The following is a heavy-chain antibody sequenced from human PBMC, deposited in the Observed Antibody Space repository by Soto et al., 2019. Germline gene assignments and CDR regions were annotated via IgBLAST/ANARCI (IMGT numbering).Heavy chain of an antibody. CDR1: GGSVSSGSYY. Sequence: QVQLQESGPGLVKPSETLSLTCTVSGGSVSSGSYYWSWIRQPPGKGLEWIGYIYYSGSTNYNPSLKSRVTISVDTSKNQFSLTLSSVTAADTAVYYCARGVILNWFDPWGQGTLVTVSS. CDR2: IYYSGST. V-gene: IGHV4-61*01. CDR3: ARGVILNWFDP. D-gene: IGHD3-10*01. J-gene: IGHJ5*02.